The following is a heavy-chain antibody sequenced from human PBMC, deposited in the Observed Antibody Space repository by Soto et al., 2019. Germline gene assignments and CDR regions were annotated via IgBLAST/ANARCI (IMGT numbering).Heavy chain of an antibody. CDR2: INHSGST. Sequence: QVQLQQWGAGLLKPSETLSLTCAVYGGSFSGYYWSWIRRPPGKGLEWIGEINHSGSTNYNPSLKSRVTISVDTSKNQFSLKLSSVTAADTAVYYCARGRPFWSGYSYKNNNWFDPWGQGTLVTVSS. V-gene: IGHV4-34*01. CDR3: ARGRPFWSGYSYKNNNWFDP. D-gene: IGHD3-3*01. J-gene: IGHJ5*02. CDR1: GGSFSGYY.